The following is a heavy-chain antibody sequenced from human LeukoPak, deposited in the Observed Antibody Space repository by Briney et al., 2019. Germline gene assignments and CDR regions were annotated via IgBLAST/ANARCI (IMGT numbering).Heavy chain of an antibody. Sequence: GGSLRLSCAASGFTFSNYAMTWVRQAPGKGLEWVSGISTSGSSTYYADSVKGRFTISRDNSKNTLYLQMNSLRADDTAVYYCAKDRRPTYYSDSSGYYFRDAFDIWGQGTMVTVSS. CDR2: ISTSGSST. D-gene: IGHD3-22*01. V-gene: IGHV3-23*01. J-gene: IGHJ3*02. CDR1: GFTFSNYA. CDR3: AKDRRPTYYSDSSGYYFRDAFDI.